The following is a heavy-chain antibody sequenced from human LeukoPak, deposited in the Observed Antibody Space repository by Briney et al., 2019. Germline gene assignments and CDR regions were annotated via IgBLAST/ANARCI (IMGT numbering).Heavy chain of an antibody. CDR2: ISYDGSNK. CDR3: AKSQLGGAFDY. V-gene: IGHV3-30*18. Sequence: GRSLRLSCAASGFTFSSYGMHWVRQAPGEGLEWVAVISYDGSNKYYADSVKGRFTISRDNSKNTLYLQMNSLRAEDTAVYYCAKSQLGGAFDYWGQGTLVTVSS. D-gene: IGHD7-27*01. J-gene: IGHJ4*02. CDR1: GFTFSSYG.